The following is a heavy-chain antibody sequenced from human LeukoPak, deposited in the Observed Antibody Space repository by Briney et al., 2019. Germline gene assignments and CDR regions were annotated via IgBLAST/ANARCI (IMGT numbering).Heavy chain of an antibody. CDR2: IWYDGSNK. Sequence: GGSLRLSCAASGFTFSSYWMSWVRQAPGKGLEWVAVIWYDGSNKYYADSVKGRFTISRDNSKNTLYLQMNSLRAEDTAVYYCARDSAKSFDPWGQGTLVTVSS. CDR3: ARDSAKSFDP. J-gene: IGHJ5*02. CDR1: GFTFSSYW. V-gene: IGHV3-33*08.